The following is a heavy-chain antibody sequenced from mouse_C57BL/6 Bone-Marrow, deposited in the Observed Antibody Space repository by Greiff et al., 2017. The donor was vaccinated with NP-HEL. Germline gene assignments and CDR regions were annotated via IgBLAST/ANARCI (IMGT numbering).Heavy chain of an antibody. J-gene: IGHJ4*01. CDR2: IDPENGDT. Sequence: VQLQQSGAELVRPGASVKLSCTASGFNIKDDYMHWVKQRPEQGLEWIGWIDPENGDTEYASKFQGKATITADTSSNTAYLQLSSLTSEDTAVYYCTTNSSIDYWGQGTSVTVSS. V-gene: IGHV14-4*01. CDR3: TTNSSIDY. CDR1: GFNIKDDY.